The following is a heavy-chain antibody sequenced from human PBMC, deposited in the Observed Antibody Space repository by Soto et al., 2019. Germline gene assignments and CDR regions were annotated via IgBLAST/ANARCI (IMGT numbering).Heavy chain of an antibody. Sequence: SETLSLTCAVSGGSISSSNWWSWVRQPPGKGLEWIGEIYHSGSTNYNPSLKSRVAISVDKSKNQFSLKLSSVTAADTAVYYCARVSGSYYYGMDVWGQGTTVTVSS. CDR2: IYHSGST. D-gene: IGHD1-26*01. CDR3: ARVSGSYYYGMDV. CDR1: GGSISSSNW. V-gene: IGHV4-4*02. J-gene: IGHJ6*02.